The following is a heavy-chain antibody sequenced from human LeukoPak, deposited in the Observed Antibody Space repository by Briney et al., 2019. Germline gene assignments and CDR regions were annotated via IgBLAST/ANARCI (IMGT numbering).Heavy chain of an antibody. V-gene: IGHV4-34*01. D-gene: IGHD3-22*01. Sequence: SETLSLTCTVSGGSISSYYWSWIRQPPGKGLEWIGEINHSGSTNYNPSLKSRVTISVDTSKNQFSLKLSSVTAADTAVYYCAGGVTYYYDSSGYYASYYFDYWGQGTLVTVSS. J-gene: IGHJ4*02. CDR1: GGSISSYY. CDR2: INHSGST. CDR3: AGGVTYYYDSSGYYASYYFDY.